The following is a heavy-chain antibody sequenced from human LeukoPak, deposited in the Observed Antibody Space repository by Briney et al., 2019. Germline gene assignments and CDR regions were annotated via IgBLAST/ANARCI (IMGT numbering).Heavy chain of an antibody. D-gene: IGHD5-12*01. V-gene: IGHV3-7*01. CDR3: VRGGRATFDA. Sequence: GGSLGLSCAASGFDFSGYWMTWVRQAPGKGLEWVATMNHEGSETYYVHSVKGRFTISRDNAENSLYLLMNGLRPEDMAVYYCVRGGRATFDAWGQGTLVTVSS. CDR1: GFDFSGYW. CDR2: MNHEGSET. J-gene: IGHJ4*02.